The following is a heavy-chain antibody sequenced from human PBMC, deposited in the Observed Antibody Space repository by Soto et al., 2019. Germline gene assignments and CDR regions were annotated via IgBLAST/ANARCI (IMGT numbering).Heavy chain of an antibody. CDR3: AKGRGQNCNFDY. D-gene: IGHD3-10*01. J-gene: IGHJ4*02. CDR1: GFTFSSYA. V-gene: IGHV3-23*01. Sequence: EVQLLESGGGSVQPGGSLRLSCAASGFTFSSYAMHWVRRPPGKGLEWVSSISGSGGTAYYADSVKGRFSISRDCLVNTLYLQMNSLRAEDTAVYYCAKGRGQNCNFDYWGQGPQVSV. CDR2: ISGSGGTA.